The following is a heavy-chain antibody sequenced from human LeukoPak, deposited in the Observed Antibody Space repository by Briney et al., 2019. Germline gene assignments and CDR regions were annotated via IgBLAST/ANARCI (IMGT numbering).Heavy chain of an antibody. J-gene: IGHJ4*02. CDR3: ARDYYGSGSYSEGPPLL. V-gene: IGHV1-18*01. D-gene: IGHD3-10*01. CDR2: ISAYNGNT. Sequence: GASVKVSCKASGYTFTSYGISWVRQAPGQGLEWMGWISAYNGNTNYAQKLQGRVTMTTDTSTSTAYMELRSLRSDDTAVYYCARDYYGSGSYSEGPPLLWGQGTLVTVSS. CDR1: GYTFTSYG.